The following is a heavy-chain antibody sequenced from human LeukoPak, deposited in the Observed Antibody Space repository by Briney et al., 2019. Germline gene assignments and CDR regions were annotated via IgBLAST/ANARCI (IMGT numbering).Heavy chain of an antibody. Sequence: GRSLRLSCAASGFTFSSYAMHWVRQAPGKGLEYVSAISSNGGSTYYANSVKGRFTISRDNSKNTLYLQMNSLRAEDTAVYYCARGGCGGDCYSFDYWGQGTLVTVSS. V-gene: IGHV3-64*01. CDR2: ISSNGGST. D-gene: IGHD2-21*02. CDR1: GFTFSSYA. J-gene: IGHJ4*02. CDR3: ARGGCGGDCYSFDY.